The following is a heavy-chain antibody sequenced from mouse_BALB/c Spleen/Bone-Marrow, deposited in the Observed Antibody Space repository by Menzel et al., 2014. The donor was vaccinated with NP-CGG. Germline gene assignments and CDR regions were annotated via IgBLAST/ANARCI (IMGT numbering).Heavy chain of an antibody. CDR3: ARDREYRYDWFAY. Sequence: EVQLQQSGGGLVKPGGSLKLSCTASGFTFNYYYMYWVRQTPEKRLEWVATISDGGDYTYYLDSVKGRFTISRDNAKNNLYLQMSSLKSEDTAMYYCARDREYRYDWFAYWGQGTLVTVSA. J-gene: IGHJ3*01. D-gene: IGHD2-14*01. CDR2: ISDGGDYT. CDR1: GFTFNYYY. V-gene: IGHV5-4*02.